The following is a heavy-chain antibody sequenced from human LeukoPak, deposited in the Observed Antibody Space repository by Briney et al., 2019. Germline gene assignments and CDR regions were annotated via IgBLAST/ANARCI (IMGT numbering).Heavy chain of an antibody. CDR2: INSDGSST. Sequence: GGSLRLSCAASGFTFSSYWMHWVRQAPGKGLVWVSRINSDGSSTSYADSVKGRFTISRDNAKNTLYLQMNSLRAEDTAVYYCARAAQYYYDSSGYYPFDYWGQGTVVTVSS. V-gene: IGHV3-74*01. CDR3: ARAAQYYYDSSGYYPFDY. CDR1: GFTFSSYW. D-gene: IGHD3-22*01. J-gene: IGHJ4*02.